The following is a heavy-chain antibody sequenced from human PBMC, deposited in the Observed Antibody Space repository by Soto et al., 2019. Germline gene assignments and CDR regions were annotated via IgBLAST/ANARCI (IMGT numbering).Heavy chain of an antibody. D-gene: IGHD6-6*01. CDR2: ISYDGSNK. J-gene: IGHJ6*02. CDR3: AKDMRREQLDPLYYYGMDV. Sequence: PGGSLRLSCAASGFTFSAYWMHWVRQAPGKGLMWVSGISYDGSNKYYADSVKGRFTISRDNSKNTLYLQMNSLRAEDTAVYYCAKDMRREQLDPLYYYGMDVWGQGTTVTVSS. CDR1: GFTFSAYW. V-gene: IGHV3-30*18.